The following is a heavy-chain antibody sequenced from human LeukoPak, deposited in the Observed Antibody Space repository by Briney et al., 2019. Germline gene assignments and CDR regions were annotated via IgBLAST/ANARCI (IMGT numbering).Heavy chain of an antibody. J-gene: IGHJ5*02. Sequence: SETLSLTCAVYGGXFSGYYWSWIRQPPGKGLEWIGEINHSGSTNYNPSLKSRVTISGDTSRNQFSLKLSSVTAADTAVYYCAGEPGYCSGGSCYGGWFDPWGQGTLVTVSS. CDR1: GGXFSGYY. CDR2: INHSGST. V-gene: IGHV4-34*01. D-gene: IGHD2-15*01. CDR3: AGEPGYCSGGSCYGGWFDP.